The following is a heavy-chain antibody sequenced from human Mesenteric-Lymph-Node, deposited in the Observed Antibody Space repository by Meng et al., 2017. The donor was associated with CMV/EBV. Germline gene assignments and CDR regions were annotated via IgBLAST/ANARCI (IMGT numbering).Heavy chain of an antibody. J-gene: IGHJ6*02. V-gene: IGHV3-7*01. D-gene: IGHD6-13*01. Sequence: GESLKISCAASGFTFSSYSMNWVRQAPGKGLEWVANIKQDGSEKYYVDSVKGRFTISRDNAKNSLYLQMNSLRAEDTAVYYCARDTLAAAGNYYYYGMDVWGQGTTVTVSS. CDR2: IKQDGSEK. CDR1: GFTFSSYS. CDR3: ARDTLAAAGNYYYYGMDV.